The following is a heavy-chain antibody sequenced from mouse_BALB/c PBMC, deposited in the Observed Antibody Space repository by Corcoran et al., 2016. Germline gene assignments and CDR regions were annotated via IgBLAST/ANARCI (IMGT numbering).Heavy chain of an antibody. CDR3: ARGKYGNYFDY. Sequence: EVQLQQSGAELVKPGASVKLSCTASGFNIKDTYMHWVKQRPEQGLEWIGRIDPANGNTKYDPKFQGKATITADTSSNTAYLQPSSLTSEDTAVYYCARGKYGNYFDYWGQGTTLTVSS. CDR1: GFNIKDTY. J-gene: IGHJ2*01. V-gene: IGHV14-3*02. D-gene: IGHD2-10*02. CDR2: IDPANGNT.